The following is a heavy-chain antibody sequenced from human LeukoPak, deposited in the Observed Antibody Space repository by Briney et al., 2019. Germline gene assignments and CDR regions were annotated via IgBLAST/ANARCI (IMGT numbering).Heavy chain of an antibody. D-gene: IGHD3-10*01. CDR2: INHSGST. CDR1: GGSFSGYY. CDR3: ARDFYPYYYGSGSTNWFDP. Sequence: KASETLSLTCAVYGGSFSGYYWSWIRQPPGKGLEWIGEINHSGSTNYNPSLKSRVTISVDTSKDQFSLKLSSVTAADTAVYHCARDFYPYYYGSGSTNWFDPWGQGTLVTVSS. J-gene: IGHJ5*02. V-gene: IGHV4-34*01.